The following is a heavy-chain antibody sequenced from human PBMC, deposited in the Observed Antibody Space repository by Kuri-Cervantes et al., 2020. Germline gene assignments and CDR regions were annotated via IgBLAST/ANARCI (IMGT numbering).Heavy chain of an antibody. CDR3: ARETPGYSSSPYFDY. D-gene: IGHD6-13*01. J-gene: IGHJ4*02. CDR1: GCTFSSYW. V-gene: IGHV3-7*01. CDR2: IKQDGSEK. Sequence: GESLKISCVASGCTFSSYWMSWVRQAPGKGLEWVANIKQDGSEKYYADSVKGRFTISRDDSKNTLYLQMNSLKAEDTAVYYCARETPGYSSSPYFDYWGQGTLVTVSS.